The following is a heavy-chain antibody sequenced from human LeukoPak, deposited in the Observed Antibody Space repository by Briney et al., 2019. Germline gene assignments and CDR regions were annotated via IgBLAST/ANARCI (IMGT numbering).Heavy chain of an antibody. CDR3: ARAEWELLRGAFDI. CDR1: GSTFTSYG. J-gene: IGHJ3*02. D-gene: IGHD3-22*01. CDR2: ISAYNGNT. V-gene: IGHV1-18*01. Sequence: GASVTVTCKASGSTFTSYGYSWLRQAPGPGLKWMGWISAYNGNTNYAPKLQGRVTMTTDTSTSTAYMELRSLRSDDTAVYYCARAEWELLRGAFDIWGQGTMVTVSS.